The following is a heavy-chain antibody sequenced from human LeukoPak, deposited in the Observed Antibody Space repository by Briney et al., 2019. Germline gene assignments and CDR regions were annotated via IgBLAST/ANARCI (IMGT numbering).Heavy chain of an antibody. CDR2: IWYDGRNK. CDR1: GFSFSTYG. D-gene: IGHD3-3*01. Sequence: PGRSLKLSCAASGFSFSTYGMHWVRQAPGKGLEWVAVIWYDGRNKYYADSVKGRFSVSRDNSNNTLDLQMNSLRDEDTAVYYCARGGLGFYDVNWFDPWGRGTLVVVSS. V-gene: IGHV3-33*01. J-gene: IGHJ5*02. CDR3: ARGGLGFYDVNWFDP.